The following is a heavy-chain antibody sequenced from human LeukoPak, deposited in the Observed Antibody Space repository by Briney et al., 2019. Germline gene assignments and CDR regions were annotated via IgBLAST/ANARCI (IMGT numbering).Heavy chain of an antibody. CDR1: GFTFSSYA. CDR2: ISYDGSNK. Sequence: GNSLRLSCAASGFTFSSYAMHWVRQAPGKGLDWVAVISYDGSNKYYADSMKGRFTISRDKSKNTLFLQMNSLRPEDTAVYYCARDRQFRGVPQNWFDPWGQGTLVSVSS. J-gene: IGHJ5*02. D-gene: IGHD3-10*01. V-gene: IGHV3-30*03. CDR3: ARDRQFRGVPQNWFDP.